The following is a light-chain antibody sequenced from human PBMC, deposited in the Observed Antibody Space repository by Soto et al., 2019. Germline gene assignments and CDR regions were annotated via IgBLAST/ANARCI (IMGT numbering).Light chain of an antibody. CDR2: GAS. J-gene: IGKJ1*01. CDR3: QQYGSPPQT. Sequence: EIVLTQSPGTLSLSPGERATLSCRASQSVSSSYLAWYQQKPGQAPGLLIYGASSRATGIPDRFSGSGSGTDFTLTISRLEPEDFAVYYCQQYGSPPQTFGQGTKVDIK. CDR1: QSVSSSY. V-gene: IGKV3-20*01.